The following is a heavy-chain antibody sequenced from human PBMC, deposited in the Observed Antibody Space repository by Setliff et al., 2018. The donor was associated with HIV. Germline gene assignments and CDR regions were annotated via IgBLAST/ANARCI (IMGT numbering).Heavy chain of an antibody. CDR3: ARGHYSHYIRHLDFDH. CDR1: GYTFTDYF. CDR2: INPNSGGT. J-gene: IGHJ4*02. Sequence: ASVKVSCKASGYTFTDYFIYWVRQAPGQGLEWMGWINPNSGGTNFAQRFQGRVTLTRDTSISTAYIELSGLRSDDTAMFYCARGHYSHYIRHLDFDHWGQGTLVTVS. V-gene: IGHV1-2*02. D-gene: IGHD4-4*01.